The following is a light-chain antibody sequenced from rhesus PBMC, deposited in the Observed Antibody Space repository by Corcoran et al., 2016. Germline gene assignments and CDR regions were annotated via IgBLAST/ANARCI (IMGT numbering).Light chain of an antibody. CDR2: RAS. Sequence: DIQMTQSPSSLSASVGDRVTITSQARPSLSNYLNWYQQKPRKIPKHLIYRASSLQSGIPPRFSGSGSGPDFTLTISSLQPEDFATYYCQQGYSYPFTFGPGTKLDIK. J-gene: IGKJ3*01. CDR1: PSLSNY. CDR3: QQGYSYPFT. V-gene: IGKV1-43*01.